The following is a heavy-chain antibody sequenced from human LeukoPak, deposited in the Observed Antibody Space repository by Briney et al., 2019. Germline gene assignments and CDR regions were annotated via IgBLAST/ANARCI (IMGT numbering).Heavy chain of an antibody. V-gene: IGHV3-23*01. CDR1: GFTFSSYA. Sequence: GSLRLSCAASGFTFSSYAMSWVRQAPGKGLEWVSAISGSGGSTYYADSVKGRFTISRDNSENTLYLQMNSLRAEDTAVYYCAGHDILTGYFDYWGQGTLVTVSS. CDR3: AGHDILTGYFDY. CDR2: ISGSGGST. J-gene: IGHJ4*02. D-gene: IGHD3-9*01.